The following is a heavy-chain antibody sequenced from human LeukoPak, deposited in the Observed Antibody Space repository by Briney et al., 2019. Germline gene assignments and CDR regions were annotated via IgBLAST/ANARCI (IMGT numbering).Heavy chain of an antibody. CDR3: ASLVSTLRYFDWVGSDY. CDR1: GFTFSSYW. Sequence: AGGSLRLSCAASGFTFSSYWMSWVRQVPGKGLEWVAKIDQDGSEKYYVDSVKGRFTISRDNAKNSLYLQMNSLRAEDTAVYYCASLVSTLRYFDWVGSDYWGQGTLVTVSS. D-gene: IGHD3-9*01. V-gene: IGHV3-7*01. CDR2: IDQDGSEK. J-gene: IGHJ4*02.